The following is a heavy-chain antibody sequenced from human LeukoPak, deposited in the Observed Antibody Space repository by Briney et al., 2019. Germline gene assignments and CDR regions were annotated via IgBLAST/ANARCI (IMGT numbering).Heavy chain of an antibody. CDR2: FNAGNGNT. V-gene: IGHV1-3*01. CDR1: GYTFTSYA. CDR3: ARSIGYSSDSNGGYYFDY. D-gene: IGHD6-19*01. Sequence: ASVKVSCKTSGYTFTSYAIHWVRQAPGQRLEWMGWFNAGNGNTKYSQKFQGRVTITRDTSATTAYMELSSLRSEDTAVYYCARSIGYSSDSNGGYYFDYWGQGTLVTVSS. J-gene: IGHJ4*02.